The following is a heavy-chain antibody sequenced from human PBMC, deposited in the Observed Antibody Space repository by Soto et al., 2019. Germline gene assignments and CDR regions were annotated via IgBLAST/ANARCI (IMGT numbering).Heavy chain of an antibody. CDR3: AREGSGSSTSFDY. D-gene: IGHD2-2*01. V-gene: IGHV3-66*01. J-gene: IGHJ4*02. CDR1: GFNVSSTS. CDR2: IYSGAGT. Sequence: VQLVESGGGLVQPGGSLRLSCAASGFNVSSTSMSWVRQAPGKGLEWVSVIYSGAGTHYAGSVKGRFTISRDTSKNTLYLQMNSLRVEETAVYYWAREGSGSSTSFDYWGQGTLVTVSS.